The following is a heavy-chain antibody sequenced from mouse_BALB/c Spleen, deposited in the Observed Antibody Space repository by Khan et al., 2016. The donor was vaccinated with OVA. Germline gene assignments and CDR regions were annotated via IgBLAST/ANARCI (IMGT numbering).Heavy chain of an antibody. CDR3: ARTARIKY. CDR1: GYSITSGYG. D-gene: IGHD1-2*01. V-gene: IGHV3-2*02. CDR2: ISYSGST. J-gene: IGHJ2*01. Sequence: VQLKESGPGLVKPSQSLSLTCTVTGYSITSGYGWNWIRQFPGNKLEWMGYISYSGSTYYNPSLKSRISITRDTTKNQFFLQLNSVTTEDTATYYCARTARIKYWGQGTTLTVSS.